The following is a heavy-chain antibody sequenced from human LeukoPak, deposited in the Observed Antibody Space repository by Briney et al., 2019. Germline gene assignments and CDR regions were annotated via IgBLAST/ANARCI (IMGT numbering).Heavy chain of an antibody. CDR2: IFYSGTT. CDR3: ARRDEWNYRPYFDY. Sequence: PSETLSLTCTVSGGSISSRSYYWGWIRQAPGKGLEWIGTIFYSGTTYYNPSLKSRVTISVDTSKNQFYLKLNSVTAADTAVYYCARRDEWNYRPYFDYWGQGILVTVSS. V-gene: IGHV4-39*01. CDR1: GGSISSRSYY. D-gene: IGHD1-7*01. J-gene: IGHJ4*02.